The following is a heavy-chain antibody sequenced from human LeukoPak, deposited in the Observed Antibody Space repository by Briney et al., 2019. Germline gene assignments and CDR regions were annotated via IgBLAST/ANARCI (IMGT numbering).Heavy chain of an antibody. CDR2: INAGNGNT. D-gene: IGHD3-3*01. Sequence: ASVKVSCTASGYTFTSYAMHWVRQAPGQRLEWMGWINAGNGNTKYSQKFQGRVTITRDTSASTAYMELSSLRSEDTAVYYCARSPYDFWSGEFDYWGQGTLVTVSS. CDR1: GYTFTSYA. J-gene: IGHJ4*02. V-gene: IGHV1-3*01. CDR3: ARSPYDFWSGEFDY.